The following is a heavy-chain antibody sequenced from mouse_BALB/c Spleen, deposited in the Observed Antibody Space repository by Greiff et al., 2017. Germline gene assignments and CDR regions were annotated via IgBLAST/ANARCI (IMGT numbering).Heavy chain of an antibody. CDR1: GFNIKDYY. J-gene: IGHJ2*01. D-gene: IGHD2-2*01. CDR2: IDPENGDT. V-gene: IGHV14-4*02. Sequence: DVQLQESGAELVRSGASVKLSCTASGFNIKDYYMHWVKQRPEQGLEWIGWIDPENGDTEYAPKFQGKATMTADTSSNTAYLQLSSLTSEDTAVYYCNAWGLQDYWGQGTTLTVSS. CDR3: NAWGLQDY.